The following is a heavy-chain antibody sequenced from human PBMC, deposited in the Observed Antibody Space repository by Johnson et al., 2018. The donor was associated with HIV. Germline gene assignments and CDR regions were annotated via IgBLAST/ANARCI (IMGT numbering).Heavy chain of an antibody. CDR1: GFTFSNYS. J-gene: IGHJ3*02. Sequence: QMLLVESGGGVVQPGRSLRLSCTASGFTFSNYSMHWVRQAPGKGLEWVAVISFDESNYYYADSVKGRFIISRDNSKNTLYLQMNSLRAEDTAVYYCASLVGSSSGDAFDIWGQGTMVTVSS. CDR3: ASLVGSSSGDAFDI. CDR2: ISFDESNY. V-gene: IGHV3-30-3*01. D-gene: IGHD6-6*01.